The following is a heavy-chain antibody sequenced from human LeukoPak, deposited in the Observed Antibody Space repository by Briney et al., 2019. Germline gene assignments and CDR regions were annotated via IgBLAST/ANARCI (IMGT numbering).Heavy chain of an antibody. D-gene: IGHD3-10*01. CDR2: ISSSGGTM. V-gene: IGHV3-11*04. CDR1: GFTFSNYY. CDR3: ASPRAVRGITPMAV. Sequence: PGGSLRLSCAASGFTFSNYYMSWIRLAPGKGLEWVSYISSSGGTMYYADSVQGRFTISRDTAKNSLYLEMNSLRAEDTAVSYCASPRAVRGITPMAVWGKGTTVIVSS. J-gene: IGHJ6*03.